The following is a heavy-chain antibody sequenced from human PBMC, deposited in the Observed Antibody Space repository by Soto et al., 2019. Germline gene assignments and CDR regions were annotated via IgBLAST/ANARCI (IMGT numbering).Heavy chain of an antibody. CDR1: GGSISSSSCY. V-gene: IGHV4-39*01. CDR2: FYYSGST. D-gene: IGHD6-25*01. J-gene: IGHJ6*03. CDR3: ARISAATRYMDV. Sequence: PSETLSVTCTVAGGSISSSSCYWGWIRQPPGKGLEWIGSFYYSGSTYYNPSLKSRVTISGDTSKKQFSLRLSSVTAADTAVYYCARISAATRYMDVWGKGTTVTVSS.